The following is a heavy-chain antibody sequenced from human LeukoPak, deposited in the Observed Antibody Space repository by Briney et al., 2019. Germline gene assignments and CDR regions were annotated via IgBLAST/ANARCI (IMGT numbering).Heavy chain of an antibody. D-gene: IGHD2-21*02. V-gene: IGHV1-18*01. CDR3: ARDPYCGGDCSARFDY. Sequence: ASVKVSCKASGYTFNSYGISWVRQAPGQGLEWMGWISAYNGNTNYAQKLQGRVTMTTDTSTSTAYMELRSLRSDDTAVYYCARDPYCGGDCSARFDYWGQGTLVTVSS. CDR2: ISAYNGNT. CDR1: GYTFNSYG. J-gene: IGHJ4*02.